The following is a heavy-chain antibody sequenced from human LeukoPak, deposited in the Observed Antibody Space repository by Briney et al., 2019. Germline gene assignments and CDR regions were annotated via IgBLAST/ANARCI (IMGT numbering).Heavy chain of an antibody. CDR1: GGSISSSSHY. CDR2: IYYSGST. CDR3: ARLQLVLDY. Sequence: SETLSLTCTVSGGSISSSSHYWGWIRQPPGKGLEWIGSIYYSGSTYYNPSLKSRVTISVDTSKNQFSLKLSSVTAADTAVYYCARLQLVLDYWGQGTLVTVPS. V-gene: IGHV4-39*01. J-gene: IGHJ4*02. D-gene: IGHD6-6*01.